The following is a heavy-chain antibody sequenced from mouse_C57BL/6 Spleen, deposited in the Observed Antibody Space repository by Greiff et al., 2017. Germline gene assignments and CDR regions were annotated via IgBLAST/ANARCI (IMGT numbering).Heavy chain of an antibody. V-gene: IGHV5-16*01. CDR3: ARERTGTSFDY. Sequence: EVMLVESEGGLVQPGSSMKFSCTASGFTFSDYYMAWVRQVPEKGLEWVANINYDGSNPYFLYSLKSRFIISIDNAKNILYLQMSSLKSADTATYYCARERTGTSFDYWGQGTSLTVSS. J-gene: IGHJ2*02. CDR1: GFTFSDYY. CDR2: INYDGSNP. D-gene: IGHD4-1*01.